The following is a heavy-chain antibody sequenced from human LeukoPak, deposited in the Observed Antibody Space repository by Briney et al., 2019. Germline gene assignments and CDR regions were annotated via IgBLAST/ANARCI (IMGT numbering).Heavy chain of an antibody. CDR2: ISSSSSYI. J-gene: IGHJ4*02. D-gene: IGHD5-18*01. CDR3: AGAKTAMWDY. CDR1: GFSFNSIS. Sequence: GGTLRLSCAASGFSFNSISMNWVRPAPGLGLEWVSSISSSSSYIYYADSVKGRFTISRDNAKNSLYLQMNSLRAEDTAVYYCAGAKTAMWDYWGQGTLVTVSS. V-gene: IGHV3-21*01.